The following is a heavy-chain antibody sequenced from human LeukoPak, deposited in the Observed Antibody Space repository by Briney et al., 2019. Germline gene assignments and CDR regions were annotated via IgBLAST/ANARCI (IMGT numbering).Heavy chain of an antibody. CDR3: ARAKSPIAAAGTHLVLDY. V-gene: IGHV3-7*01. J-gene: IGHJ4*02. CDR2: IKQHGSEK. D-gene: IGHD6-13*01. CDR1: GFTFSSYW. Sequence: PGGSLRLSCAASGFTFSSYWMSWVCQAPGKGLEWVANIKQHGSEKYYVDSVKGRFTISRDNAKNSLYLQMSSLRAEDTAVYYCARAKSPIAAAGTHLVLDYWGQGTLVTVSS.